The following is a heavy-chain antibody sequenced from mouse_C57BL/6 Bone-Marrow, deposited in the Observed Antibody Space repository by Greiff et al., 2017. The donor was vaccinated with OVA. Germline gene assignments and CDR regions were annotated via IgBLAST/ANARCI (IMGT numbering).Heavy chain of an antibody. J-gene: IGHJ1*03. CDR3: ASGYYGSSHWYFDV. CDR2: ISYDGSN. V-gene: IGHV3-6*01. CDR1: GYSITSGYY. Sequence: EVQLQESGPGLVKPSQSLSLTCSVTGYSITSGYYWNWIRQFPGNKLEWMGYISYDGSNNYNPSLKNRISITRDTSKNQFFLKLNSVTTEDTATYYCASGYYGSSHWYFDVWGTGTTVTVSS. D-gene: IGHD1-1*01.